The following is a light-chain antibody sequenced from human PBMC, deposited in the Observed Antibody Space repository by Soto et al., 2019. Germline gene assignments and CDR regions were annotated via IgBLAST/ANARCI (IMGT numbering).Light chain of an antibody. J-gene: IGKJ2*01. CDR3: QQSYSTPYT. V-gene: IGKV1-39*01. CDR2: AAS. CDR1: QSISSY. Sequence: DIQMTQSPSSLSASVGDRVTITCRASQSISSYLNWYQQKPGKAPKLLIYAASSLQSGVPSRFSGSGSGTDFTLTISSLHTEDFETYYCQQSYSTPYTFGQGTKLEIK.